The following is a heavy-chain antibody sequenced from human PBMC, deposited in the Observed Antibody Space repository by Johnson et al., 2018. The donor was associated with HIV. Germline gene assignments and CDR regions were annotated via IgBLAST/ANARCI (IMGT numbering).Heavy chain of an antibody. V-gene: IGHV3-30*18. CDR3: AKDSSFISGSAGGGLDI. Sequence: QMLLVESGGGVVQPGRSLRLSCAASGFTFSSYGMHWVRQAPGKGLAWVAVISFYGRNKYYADSVKVRFPISRDNSKNTLYLQMNSLRAEDTAVYYCAKDSSFISGSAGGGLDIWGQGTMVSVSS. J-gene: IGHJ3*02. D-gene: IGHD4-23*01. CDR1: GFTFSSYG. CDR2: ISFYGRNK.